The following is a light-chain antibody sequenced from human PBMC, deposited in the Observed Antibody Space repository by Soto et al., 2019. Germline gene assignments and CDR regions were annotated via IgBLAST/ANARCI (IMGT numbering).Light chain of an antibody. Sequence: ETVLTQSPATLSLSPGESATLSCRASQSVSTYLAWYQQKPGQAPRLLIYEASNRVTVIPARFRGGGSGTDFTLTISSLGPDDFAVYYCQQRSNWQITFGQGTRLEIK. V-gene: IGKV3-11*01. CDR2: EAS. CDR1: QSVSTY. CDR3: QQRSNWQIT. J-gene: IGKJ5*01.